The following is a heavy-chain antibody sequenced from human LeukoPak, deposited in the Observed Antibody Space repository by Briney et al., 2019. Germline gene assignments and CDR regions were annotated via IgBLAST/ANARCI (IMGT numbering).Heavy chain of an antibody. Sequence: SVKVSYKASGGTFSSYAISWVRQAPGQGLEWMGGIIPIFGTANYTQKFQGRVTITADESTSTAYMELSSLRSADTAVYYCASTAPPPIAAPGTRGLGYYGMDVWGQGTTVTVSS. CDR2: IIPIFGTA. D-gene: IGHD6-13*01. J-gene: IGHJ6*02. CDR1: GGTFSSYA. CDR3: ASTAPPPIAAPGTRGLGYYGMDV. V-gene: IGHV1-69*13.